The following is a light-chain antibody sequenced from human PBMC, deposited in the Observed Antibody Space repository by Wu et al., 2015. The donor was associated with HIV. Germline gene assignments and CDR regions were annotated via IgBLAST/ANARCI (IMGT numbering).Light chain of an antibody. V-gene: IGKV3-15*01. CDR2: GAS. Sequence: EIVMTQSPATLSVSPGERATLSCRASQSVSSNLAWYQQKPGQAPRLLIYGASTRATGIPARFSGSGSGTEFTLSINGLEPEDFAVYYCQHRSNWPPWTFGQGTKVEVK. CDR1: QSVSSN. J-gene: IGKJ1*01. CDR3: QHRSNWPPWT.